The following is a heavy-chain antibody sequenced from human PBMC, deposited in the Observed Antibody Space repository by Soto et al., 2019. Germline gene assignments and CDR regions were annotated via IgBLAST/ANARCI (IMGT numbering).Heavy chain of an antibody. V-gene: IGHV4-59*08. CDR2: IYYGGST. CDR1: GDAISTDD. Sequence: SETLSLTCTVAGDAISTDDGSWIRQSPGKGLEWIGFIYYGGSTNYNPSLKSRVTISVDTPKNQFSLKPSSVTAADTAVYYCAKNWNWGSLVHWGQGTLVTVSS. D-gene: IGHD7-27*01. J-gene: IGHJ4*02. CDR3: AKNWNWGSLVH.